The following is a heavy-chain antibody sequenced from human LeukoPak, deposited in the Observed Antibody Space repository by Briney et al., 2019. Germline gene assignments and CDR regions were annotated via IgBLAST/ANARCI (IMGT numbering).Heavy chain of an antibody. J-gene: IGHJ6*03. CDR2: IIPIFGTP. V-gene: IGHV1-69*05. CDR3: ARVDRYHFYLDV. Sequence: SVKVSCKASGGTFRTYSVTWVRQAPGQGLEWMGGIIPIFGTPNYAQKFQGRVKVTTDDAPGTAYMELSSLLSEDTAIYYCARVDRYHFYLDVWGKGTPVTVSS. CDR1: GGTFRTYS.